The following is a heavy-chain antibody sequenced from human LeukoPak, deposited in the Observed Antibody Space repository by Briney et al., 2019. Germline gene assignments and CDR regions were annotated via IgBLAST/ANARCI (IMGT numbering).Heavy chain of an antibody. V-gene: IGHV3-30*03. Sequence: GGSLRLSCAASGFTFSSYGMHWVRQAPGKGLEWVAVISYDGSNKYYADSVKGRFTISRDNSKNTLYLQMNSLRAEDTAVYYCARGPLGGYSYGDGLFDYWGQGTLVTVSS. CDR1: GFTFSSYG. CDR3: ARGPLGGYSYGDGLFDY. CDR2: ISYDGSNK. D-gene: IGHD5-18*01. J-gene: IGHJ4*02.